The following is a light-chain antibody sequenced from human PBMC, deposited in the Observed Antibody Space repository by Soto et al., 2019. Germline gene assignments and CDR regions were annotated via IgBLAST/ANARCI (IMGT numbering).Light chain of an antibody. CDR3: QQHETLPLT. Sequence: DIQMTQSPSSLSASVGDRVTITCQASHDISNHLNWYQQKPGKAPKLLIYDASSLEPGVPSRSRGSATGTDFTFTISSLQPEDIATYYCQQHETLPLTFGGGTKVEIK. V-gene: IGKV1-33*01. J-gene: IGKJ4*01. CDR2: DAS. CDR1: HDISNH.